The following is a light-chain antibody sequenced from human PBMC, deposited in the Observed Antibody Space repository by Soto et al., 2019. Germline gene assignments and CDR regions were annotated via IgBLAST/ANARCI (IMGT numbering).Light chain of an antibody. J-gene: IGLJ2*01. CDR3: ATWDDSLNSPL. CDR2: KNN. CDR1: SSNIGSNY. Sequence: QSGLTQPPSASGTPGQRVTISCSGRSSNIGSNYVYWYQQFPGTAPKLLIYKNNERPSGVPDRFSGSKSGTSASLAISGLRSEDEADYYCATWDDSLNSPLFGGGTKLTVL. V-gene: IGLV1-47*01.